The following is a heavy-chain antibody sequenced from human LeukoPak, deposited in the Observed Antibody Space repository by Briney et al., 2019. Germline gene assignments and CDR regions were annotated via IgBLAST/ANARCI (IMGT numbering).Heavy chain of an antibody. CDR1: GGSVGSSTYY. CDR2: IAYSGST. J-gene: IGHJ4*02. V-gene: IGHV4-39*07. CDR3: ARGHDSAKIGG. Sequence: SETLSLTCTVSGGSVGSSTYYWGWIRQPPGKGLEWIASIAYSGSTLYNPSLKSRVTISVDTSKNQFSLKLTSVTAADTAVYYCARGHDSAKIGGWGQGTLVTVSS. D-gene: IGHD3-3*01.